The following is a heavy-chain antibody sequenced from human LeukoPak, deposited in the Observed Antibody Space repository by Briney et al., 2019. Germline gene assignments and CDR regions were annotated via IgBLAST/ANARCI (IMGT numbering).Heavy chain of an antibody. Sequence: SETLSLTCTVSGYSIGSGYFWGWIRQPPGKGLEWIGTIYYSGSTYYNPSLKSRVTISVDTSKNQFSLKLSSVTAADTAVYYCARAPRGVVVKSDAFDIWGQGTMVTVSS. CDR3: ARAPRGVVVKSDAFDI. D-gene: IGHD2-15*01. CDR2: IYYSGST. J-gene: IGHJ3*02. CDR1: GYSIGSGYF. V-gene: IGHV4-38-2*02.